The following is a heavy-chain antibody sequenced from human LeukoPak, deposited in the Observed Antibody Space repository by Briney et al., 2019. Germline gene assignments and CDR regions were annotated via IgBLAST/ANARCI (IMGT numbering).Heavy chain of an antibody. CDR3: ARGPIYSGSYPFDY. Sequence: SETLSLTCTVFTGSISSYYWSWLRQPAGKGLEWIGRIYTSRSTNYNPSLKSRVTMSVDTSKNQFSLKLSSVTAADTAVYYCARGPIYSGSYPFDYWGQGTLVTVSS. CDR2: IYTSRST. J-gene: IGHJ4*02. CDR1: TGSISSYY. V-gene: IGHV4-4*07. D-gene: IGHD1-26*01.